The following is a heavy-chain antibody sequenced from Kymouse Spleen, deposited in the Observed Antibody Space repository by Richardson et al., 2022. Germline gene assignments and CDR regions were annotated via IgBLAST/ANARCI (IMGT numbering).Heavy chain of an antibody. Sequence: EVQLVESGGGLVQPGGSLRLSCAASGFTFSSYDMHWVRQATGKGLEWVSAIGTAGDTYYPGSVKGRFTISRENAKNSLYLQMNSLRAGDTAVYYCARAGWNYVFDYWGQGTLVTVSS. CDR1: GFTFSSYD. D-gene: IGHD1-7*01. J-gene: IGHJ4*02. CDR3: ARAGWNYVFDY. CDR2: IGTAGDT. V-gene: IGHV3-13*01.